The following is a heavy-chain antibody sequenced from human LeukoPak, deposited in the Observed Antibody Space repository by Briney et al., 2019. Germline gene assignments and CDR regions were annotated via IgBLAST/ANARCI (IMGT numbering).Heavy chain of an antibody. V-gene: IGHV4-59*01. CDR2: IYYSRST. Sequence: SETLSLTCTVSGGSISSYYWSWIRQPPGKGLEWIGYIYYSRSTNYNPSLKSRVTISVDTSKNQFSLKLSSVTAADTAVYYCARLGKNVFDYWGQGTLVTVSS. CDR1: GGSISSYY. D-gene: IGHD3-16*01. CDR3: ARLGKNVFDY. J-gene: IGHJ4*02.